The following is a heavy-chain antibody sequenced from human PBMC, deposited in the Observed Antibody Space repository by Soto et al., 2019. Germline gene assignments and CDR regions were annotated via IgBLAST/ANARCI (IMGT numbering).Heavy chain of an antibody. CDR3: ARGISRRTVDAFDI. CDR1: GYTFTSYG. CDR2: ISAYNGNT. Sequence: QVQLVQSGAEVKKPGASVKVSCKASGYTFTSYGISWVRQAPGQGLEWMGWISAYNGNTNYAQKLQGRVTXXTXTXXSTAYMELRSLRSDDTAVYYCARGISRRTVDAFDIWGQGTMVTVSS. V-gene: IGHV1-18*01. D-gene: IGHD1-1*01. J-gene: IGHJ3*02.